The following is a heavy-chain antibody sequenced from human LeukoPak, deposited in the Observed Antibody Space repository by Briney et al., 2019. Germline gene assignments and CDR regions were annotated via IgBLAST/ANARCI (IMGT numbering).Heavy chain of an antibody. Sequence: YSGNTDSNPSLKSRVTISVDTSKNQFSLKLSSVTAADTAVYYCARDKGYCSSTSCYTLDYWGQGTLVTVSS. J-gene: IGHJ4*02. CDR2: YSGNT. D-gene: IGHD2-2*02. CDR3: ARDKGYCSSTSCYTLDY. V-gene: IGHV4-59*01.